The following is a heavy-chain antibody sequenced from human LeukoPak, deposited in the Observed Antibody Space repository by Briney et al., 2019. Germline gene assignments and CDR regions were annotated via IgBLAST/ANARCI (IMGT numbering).Heavy chain of an antibody. CDR3: ARQSRPRSMSSYFDY. J-gene: IGHJ4*02. CDR1: GYSFTSYW. V-gene: IGHV5-51*01. CDR2: IYPGDSDT. Sequence: GESLKISCKGSGYSFTSYWICWVRQMPGKGLEWMGIIYPGDSDTRYSPSFQGQVTISADKSISTAYLQWSSLKASDTAMYYCARQSRPRSMSSYFDYWGQGTLVTVSS. D-gene: IGHD6-6*01.